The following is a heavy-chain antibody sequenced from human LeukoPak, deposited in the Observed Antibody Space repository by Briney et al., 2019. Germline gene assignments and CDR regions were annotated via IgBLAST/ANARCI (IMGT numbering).Heavy chain of an antibody. Sequence: ASVKVSCKASGYTFTSYGISWVRQAPGQGLEWMGWISAYNGNTSYAQKLQGRVTMTTDTSTSTAYMELRSLRSDDTAVYYCARLPLYYYDSSGPQDYWGQGTLVTVSS. J-gene: IGHJ4*02. D-gene: IGHD3-22*01. V-gene: IGHV1-18*01. CDR1: GYTFTSYG. CDR2: ISAYNGNT. CDR3: ARLPLYYYDSSGPQDY.